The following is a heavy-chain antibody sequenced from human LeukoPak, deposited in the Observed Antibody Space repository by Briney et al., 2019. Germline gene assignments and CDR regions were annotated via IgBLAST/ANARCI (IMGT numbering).Heavy chain of an antibody. CDR3: ARVTGYMIEDYFDS. D-gene: IGHD3-22*01. J-gene: IGHJ4*02. CDR2: IYAPGDT. CDR1: GGSISSDRYY. V-gene: IGHV4-61*02. Sequence: SETLSLTCSVSGGSISSDRYYWSWIRQPAGKGLEWIGRIYAPGDTKYDPSLQSRVTISGDTSKNQISLKLASVTAADTAVYYCARVTGYMIEDYFDSWGQGTLVTVSS.